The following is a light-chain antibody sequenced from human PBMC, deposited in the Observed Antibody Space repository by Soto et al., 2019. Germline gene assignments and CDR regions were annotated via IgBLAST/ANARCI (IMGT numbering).Light chain of an antibody. CDR3: QQYSIWRT. CDR1: ESVSTN. Sequence: EIEMTQSPATLSLAPGERVTLSCRASESVSTNLAWYQQKAGQAPRLLIYDASTRATGIPARFSGSGSGTEFTLTISGLQSEDFAVYYCQQYSIWRTVGQGTKVDSK. V-gene: IGKV3-15*01. CDR2: DAS. J-gene: IGKJ1*01.